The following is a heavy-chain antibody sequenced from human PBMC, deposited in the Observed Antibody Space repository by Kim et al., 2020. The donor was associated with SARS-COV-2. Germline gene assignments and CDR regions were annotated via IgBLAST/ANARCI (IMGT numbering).Heavy chain of an antibody. D-gene: IGHD6-19*01. J-gene: IGHJ4*02. CDR1: GGSISSSSYY. V-gene: IGHV4-39*01. CDR2: IYYSGST. CDR3: ARFSSGWPSV. Sequence: SETLSLTCTVSGGSISSSSYYWGWIRQPPRMGLEWIGSIYYSGSTYYNPSLKSRVTISVDTSKNQFSLKLSSVTAADTAVYYCARFSSGWPSVWGQGTLVTVSS.